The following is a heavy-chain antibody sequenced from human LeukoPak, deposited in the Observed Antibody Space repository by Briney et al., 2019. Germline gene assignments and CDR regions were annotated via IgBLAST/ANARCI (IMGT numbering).Heavy chain of an antibody. CDR2: IWYDGSKK. Sequence: GRSLRLSCAASGFTFSSYGMHWVRQAPGKGLEWVAFIWYDGSKKYYADSVKGRFTISRDNSKNTLYLQMNSLRAEDTAVYYCAKDLALYYYDSSGPDYWGQGTLVTVSS. CDR1: GFTFSSYG. CDR3: AKDLALYYYDSSGPDY. V-gene: IGHV3-33*06. J-gene: IGHJ4*02. D-gene: IGHD3-22*01.